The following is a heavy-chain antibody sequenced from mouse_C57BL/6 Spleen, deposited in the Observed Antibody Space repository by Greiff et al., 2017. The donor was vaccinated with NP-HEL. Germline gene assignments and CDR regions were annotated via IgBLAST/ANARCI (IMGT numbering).Heavy chain of an antibody. CDR1: GFTFSDYY. CDR2: INSDGSST. CDR3: ARANWDRWYFDV. J-gene: IGHJ1*03. Sequence: EVQRVESEGGLVQPGSSMKLSCTASGFTFSDYYMAWVRQVPEKGLEWVANINSDGSSTYYLDSLKSRFIISRDNAKNSLYLQRSSLKSEDTATYYCARANWDRWYFDVWGTGTTVTVSS. V-gene: IGHV5-16*01. D-gene: IGHD4-1*01.